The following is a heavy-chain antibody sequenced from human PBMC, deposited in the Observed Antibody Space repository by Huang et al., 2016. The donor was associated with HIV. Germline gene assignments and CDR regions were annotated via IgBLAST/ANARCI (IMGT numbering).Heavy chain of an antibody. CDR1: GGSFSGYF. D-gene: IGHD3-16*01. Sequence: QVQLEQWGAGLLKPSETLSLTCVVYGGSFSGYFWNWIRQSPGKGLEWIGQINHAGVTYYNPSLKRRATISVDTSKNQFSLRLTAVTAADTAIYYGAREIMISFGGPFDSWGHGNLVTVSS. CDR3: AREIMISFGGPFDS. V-gene: IGHV4-34*02. J-gene: IGHJ5*01. CDR2: INHAGVT.